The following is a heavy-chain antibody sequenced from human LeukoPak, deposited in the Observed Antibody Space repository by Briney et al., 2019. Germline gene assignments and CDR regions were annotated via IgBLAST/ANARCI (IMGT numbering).Heavy chain of an antibody. V-gene: IGHV4-30-4*01. CDR2: IYYSGST. CDR3: ARDQGGVVRGVIDWFDP. Sequence: SQTLSLTCTVSGGSIGSGDYYWSWIRQPPGKGLEWIGYIYYSGSTYYNPSLKSRVSISIDTSKNQFALKLSSVTAADTAVYYCARDQGGVVRGVIDWFDPWGQGALVTVSS. J-gene: IGHJ5*02. D-gene: IGHD3-10*01. CDR1: GGSIGSGDYY.